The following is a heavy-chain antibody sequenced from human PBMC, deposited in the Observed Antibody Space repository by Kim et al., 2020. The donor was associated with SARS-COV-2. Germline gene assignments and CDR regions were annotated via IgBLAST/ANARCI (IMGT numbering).Heavy chain of an antibody. CDR3: ARGPGACFFIY. J-gene: IGHJ4*02. CDR1: GGSFSGYY. Sequence: SETQSLTCAVYGGSFSGYYWSWIRQPPGKGLEWIGEINHSGSTNYNPSLKSRVTISVDTSKNQFSLKLSSVTAADTAVYYCARGPGACFFIYWGQGTLVTVSS. V-gene: IGHV4-34*01. CDR2: INHSGST. D-gene: IGHD2-21*01.